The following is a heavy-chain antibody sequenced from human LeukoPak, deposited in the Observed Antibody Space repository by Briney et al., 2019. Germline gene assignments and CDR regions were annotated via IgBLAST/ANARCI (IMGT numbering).Heavy chain of an antibody. CDR1: GFTFSSYG. CDR3: AKGGPVYYDFWSGYYNDY. Sequence: GGSLRLSCAASGFTFSSYGMHWVRQAPGKGLEWVAVISYDGSNKYYADSVKGRFTISRDNSKNTLYLQMNSLRAEDTAVYYCAKGGPVYYDFWSGYYNDYWGQGTLVTVSS. CDR2: ISYDGSNK. J-gene: IGHJ4*02. D-gene: IGHD3-3*01. V-gene: IGHV3-30*18.